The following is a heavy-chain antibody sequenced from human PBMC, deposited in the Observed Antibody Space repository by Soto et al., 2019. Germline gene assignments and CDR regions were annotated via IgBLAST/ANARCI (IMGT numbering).Heavy chain of an antibody. J-gene: IGHJ6*02. CDR1: GGTFSNYT. CDR3: ARSSPYIVVRKPTGNQDYYVMDV. D-gene: IGHD2-2*01. V-gene: IGHV1-69*01. CDR2: IIPVFGTT. Sequence: QVQLVQSGAEVKKPGSSVKVFCKASGGTFSNYTISWVRQAPGQGLEWMGGIIPVFGTTDYEQKFQGRVTITTDGSTGTAYMKLTSLRSAVTAVYYCARSSPYIVVRKPTGNQDYYVMDVWGQGTTVTVSS.